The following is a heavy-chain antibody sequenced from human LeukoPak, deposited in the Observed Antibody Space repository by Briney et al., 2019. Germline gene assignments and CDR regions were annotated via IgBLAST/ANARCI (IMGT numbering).Heavy chain of an antibody. CDR2: ISYDGSNK. D-gene: IGHD1-1*01. CDR3: AKVGTQVYFDY. J-gene: IGHJ4*02. CDR1: GFTFSSYG. Sequence: QPGRSLRLSCAASGFTFSSYGMHWVRQAPGKGLEWVAVISYDGSNKYYADSVKGRFTISRDNSKNTLYLQMNSLRAEDTAVYYCAKVGTQVYFDYWGQGTLVTVSS. V-gene: IGHV3-30*18.